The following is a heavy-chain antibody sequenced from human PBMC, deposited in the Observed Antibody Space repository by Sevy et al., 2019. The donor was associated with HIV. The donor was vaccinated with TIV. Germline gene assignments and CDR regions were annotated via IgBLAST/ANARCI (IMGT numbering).Heavy chain of an antibody. J-gene: IGHJ4*02. D-gene: IGHD4-4*01. CDR1: GFTFSSSW. CDR3: ARDPFSKADY. Sequence: GGSLSLSCAGYGFTFSSSWMSWVRQAPGKGLEWVANINQDGSGKNYVDSVKGRFTISRDNAKNSLYLQMNSLRAEDTAVYYCARDPFSKADYWGQGTLVTVSS. V-gene: IGHV3-7*01. CDR2: INQDGSGK.